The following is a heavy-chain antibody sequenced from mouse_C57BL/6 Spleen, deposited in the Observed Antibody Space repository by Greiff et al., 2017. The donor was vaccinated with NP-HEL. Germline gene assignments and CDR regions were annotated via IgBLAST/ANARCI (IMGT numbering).Heavy chain of an antibody. CDR3: ACDGYYSYYFDY. CDR2: ISYDGSN. CDR1: GYSITSGYY. J-gene: IGHJ2*01. V-gene: IGHV3-6*01. Sequence: EVKLEESGPGLVKPSQSLSLTCSVTGYSITSGYYWNWIRQFPGNKLEWMGYISYDGSNNYNPSLKNRISITRDTSKNQFFLKLNSVTTEDTATYYCACDGYYSYYFDYWGQGTTLTVSS. D-gene: IGHD2-3*01.